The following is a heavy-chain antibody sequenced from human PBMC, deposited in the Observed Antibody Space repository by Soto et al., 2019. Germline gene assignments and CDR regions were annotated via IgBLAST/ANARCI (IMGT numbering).Heavy chain of an antibody. D-gene: IGHD2-8*01. Sequence: QVQLVQSGAEVKKPGASVKVSCKASGYTFTSYGISWVRRAPGQGLEWMGWISAYNGNTNYAQKLQGRVTMTTDTSTSTAYMELRSLRSDDTAVYYCARVAQDIVLMVYAIRGGMDVWGQGTTVTVSS. CDR1: GYTFTSYG. J-gene: IGHJ6*02. CDR2: ISAYNGNT. CDR3: ARVAQDIVLMVYAIRGGMDV. V-gene: IGHV1-18*01.